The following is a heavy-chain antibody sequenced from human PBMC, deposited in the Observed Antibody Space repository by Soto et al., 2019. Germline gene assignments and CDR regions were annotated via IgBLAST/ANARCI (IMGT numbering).Heavy chain of an antibody. CDR3: AKVGPSYYYGMDV. Sequence: PGGSRRLSCAASGLDFSSEVMCWVRQAPGKGLEWVSSISGSGRTIYHADSMRGRFAISRDNSKNSLYLQLNNLSVDDTAVYYCAKVGPSYYYGMDVWGQGTTVTVSS. V-gene: IGHV3-23*01. D-gene: IGHD1-26*01. CDR1: GLDFSSEV. J-gene: IGHJ6*02. CDR2: ISGSGRTI.